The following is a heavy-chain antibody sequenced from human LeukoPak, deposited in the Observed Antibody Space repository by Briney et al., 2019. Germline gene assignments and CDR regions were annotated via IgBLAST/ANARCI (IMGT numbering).Heavy chain of an antibody. Sequence: SETLSLTCTVSGGSISTYYWSWIRQPPGKGLEWIGYIYYSGSANYNPSLKSRVTISVDTSRNQFSLKLSSVTAADTAVYYCARSYGSGNYFDYWGQGTLVTVSS. D-gene: IGHD3-10*01. CDR1: GGSISTYY. CDR3: ARSYGSGNYFDY. J-gene: IGHJ4*02. V-gene: IGHV4-59*01. CDR2: IYYSGSA.